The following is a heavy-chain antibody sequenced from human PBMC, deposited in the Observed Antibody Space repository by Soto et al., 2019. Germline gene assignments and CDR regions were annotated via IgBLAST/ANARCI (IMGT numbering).Heavy chain of an antibody. CDR1: GFTFSSYA. CDR3: VKEGDEIEYFQH. V-gene: IGHV3-64D*08. D-gene: IGHD3-16*01. Sequence: GESLKISCSASGFTFSSYAMHWVRQAPGKGLEYVSAISSNGGSTYYADSVKGRFTISRDNSKNTLYLQMSSLRAEDTAVYYCVKEGDEIEYFQHWGQGTLVTVSS. J-gene: IGHJ1*01. CDR2: ISSNGGST.